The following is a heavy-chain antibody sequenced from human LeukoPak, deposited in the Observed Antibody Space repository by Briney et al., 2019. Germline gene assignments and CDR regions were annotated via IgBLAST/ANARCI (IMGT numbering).Heavy chain of an antibody. Sequence: SETLSLTCTVSGGSISSYYWSWIRQPPGKGLEWIGYIYYSGSTNYNPSLKSRVTISVDTSKNQFSLKLSSVTAADTAVYYCARVLLVPAAMDYWGQGTLVTVSS. CDR3: ARVLLVPAAMDY. CDR1: GGSISSYY. CDR2: IYYSGST. D-gene: IGHD2-2*01. J-gene: IGHJ4*02. V-gene: IGHV4-59*12.